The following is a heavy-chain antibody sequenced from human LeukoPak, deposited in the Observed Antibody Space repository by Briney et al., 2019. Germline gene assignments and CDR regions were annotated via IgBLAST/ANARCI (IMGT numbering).Heavy chain of an antibody. CDR2: XXXXSGDT. V-gene: IGHV1-2*02. CDR1: GYTFTDYY. D-gene: IGHD2-2*01. Sequence: ASVKVSCKASGYTFTDYYLHWVRQAPGQGFEXXXXXXXXSGDTNYAQKFQGRVTMTRDTSISTAHMEMSRLRSDDTAVYYCARANFLYCSSTTCLFDYWGQGTLVTVSS. J-gene: IGHJ4*02. CDR3: ARANFLYCSSTTCLFDY.